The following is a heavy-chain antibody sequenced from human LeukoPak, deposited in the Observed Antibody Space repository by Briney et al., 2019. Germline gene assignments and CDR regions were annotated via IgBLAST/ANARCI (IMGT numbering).Heavy chain of an antibody. CDR3: ASQSHNGYNWFDP. CDR2: INHSGST. Sequence: SETLSLTCAVYGGSFSGYYWSWIRQPPGKGLEWIGEINHSGSTNYNPSLKSRVTISVDTSKNQFSLKLSSVTAADTAVYYCASQSHNGYNWFDPWGQGTLVTVSS. V-gene: IGHV4-34*01. CDR1: GGSFSGYY. D-gene: IGHD1-1*01. J-gene: IGHJ5*02.